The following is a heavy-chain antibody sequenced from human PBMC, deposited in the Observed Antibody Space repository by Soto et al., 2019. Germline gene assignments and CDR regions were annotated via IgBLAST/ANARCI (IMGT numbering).Heavy chain of an antibody. CDR3: ARDGIAARLLYFDY. V-gene: IGHV3-30-3*01. CDR1: GFTLRSYA. J-gene: IGHJ4*02. Sequence: GFLRLSFAASGFTLRSYAMHWVRQAPGKGLEWVAVISYDGSNKYYADSVKGRFTISRDNSKNTLYLQMNSLRAGDTAVYYCARDGIAARLLYFDYWGQGTLVTVSS. CDR2: ISYDGSNK. D-gene: IGHD6-6*01.